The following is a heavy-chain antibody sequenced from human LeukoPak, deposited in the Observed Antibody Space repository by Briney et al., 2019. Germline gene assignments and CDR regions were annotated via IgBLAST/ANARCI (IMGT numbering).Heavy chain of an antibody. V-gene: IGHV4-4*02. CDR3: ASGLTYSSSWADAFDI. D-gene: IGHD6-13*01. CDR2: IYHSGST. Sequence: SETLSLTCTVSGGSISSSNWWSWVRQPPGKGLEWIGEIYHSGSTNYNPSLKSRVTISVDKSKNQFSLKLSSVTAADTAVYYCASGLTYSSSWADAFDIWGQGTMVTVSS. J-gene: IGHJ3*02. CDR1: GGSISSSNW.